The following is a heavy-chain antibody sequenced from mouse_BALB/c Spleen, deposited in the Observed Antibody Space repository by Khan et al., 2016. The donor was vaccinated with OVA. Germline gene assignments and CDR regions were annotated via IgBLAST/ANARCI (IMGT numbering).Heavy chain of an antibody. D-gene: IGHD2-4*01. CDR3: ARKDYYDYDPFPY. CDR2: ISYSGNT. V-gene: IGHV3-2*02. CDR1: GYSITSEYT. J-gene: IGHJ3*01. Sequence: EVELVESGPGLVKPSQSLSLTCTVTGYSITSEYTWNWIRPFPGNKLEWMGFISYSGNTRYNPSLKSRISITRDTSKNQFFLQLNSVTSEDTATYYCARKDYYDYDPFPYWGQGTLVTVSA.